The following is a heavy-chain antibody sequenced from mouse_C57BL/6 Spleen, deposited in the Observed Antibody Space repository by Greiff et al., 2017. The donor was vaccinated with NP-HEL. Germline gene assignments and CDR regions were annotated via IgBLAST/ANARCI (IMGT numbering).Heavy chain of an antibody. J-gene: IGHJ1*03. V-gene: IGHV1-69*01. Sequence: QVQLQQPGAELVMPGASVKLSCKASGYTFTSYWMHWVKQRPGQGLEWIGEIDPSDSYTNYNQKFKGKSTLTVDKSSSTAYMQLSSLTSEDAAVYCCARCYYGSSYWYFDVWGTGTTVTVSS. CDR1: GYTFTSYW. CDR3: ARCYYGSSYWYFDV. CDR2: IDPSDSYT. D-gene: IGHD1-1*01.